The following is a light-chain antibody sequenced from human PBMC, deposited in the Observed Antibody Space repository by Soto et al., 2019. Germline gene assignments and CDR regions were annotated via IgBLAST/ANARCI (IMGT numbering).Light chain of an antibody. J-gene: IGKJ1*01. CDR1: QSFSGT. CDR2: DAS. Sequence: IQLAQSPSTLSASVVDRVTITCRASQSFSGTLAWYQQKPGKAPKLLIFDASSLERGVPSRFSGSGSGTEFTLTISSLQPDDFATYYCQQYDTYSRTFGQGTKVDIK. CDR3: QQYDTYSRT. V-gene: IGKV1-5*01.